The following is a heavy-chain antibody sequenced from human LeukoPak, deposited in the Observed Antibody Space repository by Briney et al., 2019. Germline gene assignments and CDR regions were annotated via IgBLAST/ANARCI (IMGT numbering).Heavy chain of an antibody. D-gene: IGHD1-26*01. CDR3: ASNGNSGSPAGGY. J-gene: IGHJ4*02. V-gene: IGHV3-66*01. CDR2: IYSGGST. Sequence: GGSQRLSCAASGFTVSSNYMSWVRQAPGKGLEWVSVIYSGGSTYYADSVKGRFTISRDNSKNTLYLQMNSLRAEDTAVYYCASNGNSGSPAGGYWGQGTLVTVSS. CDR1: GFTVSSNY.